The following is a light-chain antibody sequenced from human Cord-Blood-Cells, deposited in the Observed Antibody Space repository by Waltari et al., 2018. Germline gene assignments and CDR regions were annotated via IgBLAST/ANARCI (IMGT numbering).Light chain of an antibody. CDR3: QQYNNWPPLT. V-gene: IGKV3-15*01. J-gene: IGKJ4*01. Sequence: EIVMTQSPAPLSVSPGARATLSCRASQSVSRHLAWYQQKRGQAPRLLIYGASTRATGIPARFSGSGSGTEFTLTISSLQSEDFAVYYCQQYNNWPPLTFGGGTKVEIK. CDR2: GAS. CDR1: QSVSRH.